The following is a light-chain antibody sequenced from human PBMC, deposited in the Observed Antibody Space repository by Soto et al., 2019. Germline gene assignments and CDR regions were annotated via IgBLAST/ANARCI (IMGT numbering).Light chain of an antibody. CDR2: DTS. J-gene: IGLJ3*02. V-gene: IGLV7-46*01. CDR3: LLAYSGGPV. CDR1: TGAVTSGHY. Sequence: QVVVTQEPSLTVSPGGTVTLTCGSSTGAVTSGHYPYWIQQKPGQAPRTLIYDTSNRHSWTPVRFSGSLVGGKAALILSGAQPEDEAEYYCLLAYSGGPVFGGGTKLTVL.